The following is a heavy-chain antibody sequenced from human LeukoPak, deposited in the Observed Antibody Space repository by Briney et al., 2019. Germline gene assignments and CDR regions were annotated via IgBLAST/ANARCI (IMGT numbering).Heavy chain of an antibody. J-gene: IGHJ4*02. V-gene: IGHV4-59*01. CDR2: IYYSGST. CDR3: ASSRDGYNYGWDY. CDR1: GGSISSYY. Sequence: PSETLSLTCTVSGGSISSYYWRWIRQPPGKGLEWIGYIYYSGSTNYNPSLKSRVTISVDTSKNQFSLKLSSVTAADTAVYYCASSRDGYNYGWDYWGQGTLVTVSS. D-gene: IGHD5-12*01.